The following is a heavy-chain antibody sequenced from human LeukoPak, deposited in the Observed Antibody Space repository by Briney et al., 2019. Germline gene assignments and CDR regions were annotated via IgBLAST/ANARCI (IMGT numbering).Heavy chain of an antibody. Sequence: SETLSLTCTVSGGSISSSSYYWGWIRQPPGKGLEWIGSIYYSGSTYYNPSLKSRVTISVDTSKNQFPLKLSSVTAADTAVYYCAREDAGDSYYYYGMDVWGQGTTVTVSS. V-gene: IGHV4-39*06. J-gene: IGHJ6*02. D-gene: IGHD7-27*01. CDR1: GGSISSSSYY. CDR2: IYYSGST. CDR3: AREDAGDSYYYYGMDV.